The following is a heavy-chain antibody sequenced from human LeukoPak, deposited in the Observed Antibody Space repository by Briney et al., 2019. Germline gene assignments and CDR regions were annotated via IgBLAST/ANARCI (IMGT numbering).Heavy chain of an antibody. CDR2: INAGNGKT. Sequence: MGWINAGNGKTKYSQKFQGRVTITRDTSASTAYMELSSLRSEDTAVYYCARTTAMVTIFDYWGQGTLVTVSS. V-gene: IGHV1-3*01. CDR3: ARTTAMVTIFDY. D-gene: IGHD5-18*01. J-gene: IGHJ4*02.